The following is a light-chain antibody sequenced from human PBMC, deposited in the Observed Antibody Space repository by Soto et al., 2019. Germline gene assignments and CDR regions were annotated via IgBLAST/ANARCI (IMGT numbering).Light chain of an antibody. CDR1: QSVSSSY. CDR2: GAS. Sequence: EIVLTQSPGTLSLSPGERATLFCRASQSVSSSYLAWYQQRLGQAPRLLIYGASNRAPGIPDRFSGSGSGTDFTLTITRLEPEDFAVYYCHQYGDSPQTFGQGTKVDIK. V-gene: IGKV3-20*01. CDR3: HQYGDSPQT. J-gene: IGKJ1*01.